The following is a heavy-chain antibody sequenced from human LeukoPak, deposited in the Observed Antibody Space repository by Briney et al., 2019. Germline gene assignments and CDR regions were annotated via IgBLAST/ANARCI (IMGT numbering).Heavy chain of an antibody. CDR3: ARGRHCGGDCYSAFDI. CDR1: GGSFSGYY. J-gene: IGHJ3*02. V-gene: IGHV4-34*01. Sequence: SETLSLTCAVYGGSFSGYYWSWIRQPPGKGLEWIGEINHRGSTNYNPSLKSRVTISVDTSKNQFSLKLSSVTAADTAVYYCARGRHCGGDCYSAFDIWGQGTMVTVSS. CDR2: INHRGST. D-gene: IGHD2-21*02.